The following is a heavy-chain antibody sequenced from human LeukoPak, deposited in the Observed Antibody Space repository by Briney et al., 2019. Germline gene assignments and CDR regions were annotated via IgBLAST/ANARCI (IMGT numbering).Heavy chain of an antibody. Sequence: GGSLRLSCAASGFTFSSYAMHWVRQAPGKGLEYVSAISSNGGSTYYANSVKGRFTISRDNSKNTLYLQMNSLRAEDTAVYYCVKDGDDSGSYLVYWGQGTLVTVSS. J-gene: IGHJ4*02. CDR2: ISSNGGST. D-gene: IGHD1-26*01. V-gene: IGHV3-64*01. CDR1: GFTFSSYA. CDR3: VKDGDDSGSYLVY.